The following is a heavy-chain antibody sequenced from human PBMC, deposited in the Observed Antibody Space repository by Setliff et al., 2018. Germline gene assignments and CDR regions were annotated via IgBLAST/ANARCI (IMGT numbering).Heavy chain of an antibody. V-gene: IGHV4-39*07. CDR3: ARGRLLYVGDSHYFDN. Sequence: SETLSLTCTVPGGSISDNGYFWGWVRQPPGKGLEWIGNIYFGGNTYFNPSFKSRVTMSIDTSNSQFSLQLSSVTATDTAVYYCARGRLLYVGDSHYFDNWGQGTLVTVSS. D-gene: IGHD4-17*01. J-gene: IGHJ4*02. CDR2: IYFGGNT. CDR1: GGSISDNGYF.